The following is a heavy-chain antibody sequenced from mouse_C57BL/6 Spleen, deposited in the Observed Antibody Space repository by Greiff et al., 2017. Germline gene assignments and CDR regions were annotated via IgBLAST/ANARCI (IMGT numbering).Heavy chain of an antibody. CDR3: TRVLRYFDV. V-gene: IGHV1-15*01. D-gene: IGHD1-1*01. J-gene: IGHJ1*03. CDR1: GYTFTDYE. CDR2: IDPETGGT. Sequence: VKLMESGAELVRPGASVTLSCKASGYTFTDYEMHWVKQTPVHGLEWIGAIDPETGGTAYNQKFKGKAILTADKSSSTAYMELRSLTSEDSAVYYCTRVLRYFDVWGTGTTVTVSS.